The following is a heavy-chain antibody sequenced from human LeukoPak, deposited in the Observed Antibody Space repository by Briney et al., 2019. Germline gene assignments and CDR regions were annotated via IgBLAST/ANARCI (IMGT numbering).Heavy chain of an antibody. CDR2: FDPEDGET. V-gene: IGHV1-24*01. J-gene: IGHJ4*02. CDR3: ATDQGTTMVRGPRVY. Sequence: ASVKVSCKVSGYTPTELSMHWVRQAPGKGLEWMGGFDPEDGETIYAQKFQGRVTMTEDTSTDTAYMELSSLRSEDTAVYYCATDQGTTMVRGPRVYWGQGTLVTVSS. CDR1: GYTPTELS. D-gene: IGHD3-10*01.